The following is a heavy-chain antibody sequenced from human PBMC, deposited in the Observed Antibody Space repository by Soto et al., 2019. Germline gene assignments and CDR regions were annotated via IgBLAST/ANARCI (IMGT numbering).Heavy chain of an antibody. CDR2: INHSGST. V-gene: IGHV4-34*01. Sequence: SETLSLTCAVYGGSFSGYYWSWIRQPPGKGLEWIGEINHSGSTNYNPSLKSRVTISVDTSKNQFSLKLSSVTAADTAVYYCARSTSTSCYAMGYWGQGTLVTVSS. CDR3: ARSTSTSCYAMGY. CDR1: GGSFSGYY. D-gene: IGHD2-2*01. J-gene: IGHJ4*02.